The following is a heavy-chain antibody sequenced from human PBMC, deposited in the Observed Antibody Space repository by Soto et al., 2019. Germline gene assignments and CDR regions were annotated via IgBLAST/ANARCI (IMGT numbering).Heavy chain of an antibody. Sequence: LSLTCTVSGGSISSSSYYWGWIRQPPGTGLEWIGSIYYSGSTYYNPSLKSRVTISVDTSKNQFSLKLSSVTAADTAVYYCARAGFLTGYYKGSYYYYSMDVSGQGTTVP. CDR2: IYYSGST. J-gene: IGHJ6*02. D-gene: IGHD3-9*01. CDR3: ARAGFLTGYYKGSYYYYSMDV. V-gene: IGHV4-39*01. CDR1: GGSISSSSYY.